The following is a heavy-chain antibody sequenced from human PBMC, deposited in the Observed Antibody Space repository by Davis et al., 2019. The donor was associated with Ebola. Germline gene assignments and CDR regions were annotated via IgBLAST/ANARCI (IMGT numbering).Heavy chain of an antibody. Sequence: PGGSLRLSCAASGFTFSNYEMNWVRQAPGKGLEWVSYISTSGSTRYYAESVKGRFTISRDNAKNSLYLHMNSLRAEDTAVYYCTRDLYRSGDVAFDIWGQGTMVTVSS. CDR3: TRDLYRSGDVAFDI. CDR2: ISTSGSTR. D-gene: IGHD3-10*01. V-gene: IGHV3-48*03. CDR1: GFTFSNYE. J-gene: IGHJ3*02.